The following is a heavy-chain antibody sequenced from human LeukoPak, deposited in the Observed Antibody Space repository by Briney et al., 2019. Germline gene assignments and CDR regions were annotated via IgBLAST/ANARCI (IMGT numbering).Heavy chain of an antibody. D-gene: IGHD5-24*01. V-gene: IGHV4-34*01. CDR1: GGSFSRYY. CDR2: IDHRVDI. Sequence: PSETLSLTCAVYGGSFSRYYWSWIRQSPGKGLEWIAEIDHRVDINYNPSVKSRVTISVDTSKNQFSLKGRSLSAADTAVYYCARGATISETGYFDFWGQGTLVTLSS. J-gene: IGHJ4*03. CDR3: ARGATISETGYFDF.